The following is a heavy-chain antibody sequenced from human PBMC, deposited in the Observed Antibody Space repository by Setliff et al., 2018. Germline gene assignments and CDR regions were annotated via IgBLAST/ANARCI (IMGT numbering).Heavy chain of an antibody. Sequence: PSETLSLTCTVSGASLNSGTYYWGWIRQPPGKGLDWIGRIYYRGDTYYNPSLKGRLTISVDTAQNQFSLRLTSVTAADTAVYYCARRSVGGWYGMGYWGQGTLVTVSS. CDR2: IYYRGDT. CDR3: ARRSVGGWYGMGY. J-gene: IGHJ4*02. CDR1: GASLNSGTYY. D-gene: IGHD6-19*01. V-gene: IGHV4-39*01.